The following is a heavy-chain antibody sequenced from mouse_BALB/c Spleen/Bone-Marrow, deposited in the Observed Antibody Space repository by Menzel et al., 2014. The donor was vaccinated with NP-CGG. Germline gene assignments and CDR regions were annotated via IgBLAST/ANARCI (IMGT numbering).Heavy chain of an antibody. CDR1: GNTFTNYW. J-gene: IGHJ3*01. CDR2: IDPDDSET. Sequence: QVQLKESGAELVRPGASVKLSCKASGNTFTNYWMSWVKQRPEQGLEWIGRIDPDDSETHYNQKLKDKAILTVDKSSSTAYMQLSSLTSEDSAVYYCVHFGFAYWGQGTLVTVSA. CDR3: VHFGFAY. V-gene: IGHV1-52*01.